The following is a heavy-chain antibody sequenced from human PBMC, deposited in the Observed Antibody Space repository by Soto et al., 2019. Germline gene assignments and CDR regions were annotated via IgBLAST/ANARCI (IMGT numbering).Heavy chain of an antibody. D-gene: IGHD2-15*01. V-gene: IGHV3-7*03. Sequence: GGSLRLSCAASGFTFSNYWMNWVRQAPGKGLEWVANINEDGSERSYVDSVKGRFSISRDNAKNSLLLQMNSLRAEDAAVYYCVKGTSTPGVDFWGRGAPVTVSS. J-gene: IGHJ4*02. CDR1: GFTFSNYW. CDR3: VKGTSTPGVDF. CDR2: INEDGSER.